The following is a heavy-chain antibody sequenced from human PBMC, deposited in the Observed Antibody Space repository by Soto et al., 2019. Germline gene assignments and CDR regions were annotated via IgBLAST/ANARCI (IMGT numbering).Heavy chain of an antibody. Sequence: GGSLRLSCAASGFTFSSYWMHWVRQAPGKGLVWVSRINSDGSSTSYADSVKGRFTISRDNAKNTLYLQMNSLRAEDTAVYYCARGKGVAGAFFDYWGQGTLVTAPQ. D-gene: IGHD6-19*01. J-gene: IGHJ4*02. CDR2: INSDGSST. CDR1: GFTFSSYW. CDR3: ARGKGVAGAFFDY. V-gene: IGHV3-74*01.